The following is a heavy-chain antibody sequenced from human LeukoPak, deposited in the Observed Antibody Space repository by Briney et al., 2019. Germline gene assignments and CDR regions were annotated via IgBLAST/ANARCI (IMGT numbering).Heavy chain of an antibody. J-gene: IGHJ6*03. CDR2: IYHSGST. D-gene: IGHD5-12*01. CDR3: ARWMGRGYSGYDYPSGYYMDV. CDR1: GYSIGSGYY. V-gene: IGHV4-38-2*01. Sequence: PSETLSLTCAVSGYSIGSGYYWGWIRQPPGKELEWIGSIYHSGSTYYNPSLKSRVTISVDTSKNQFSLKLSSVTAADTAVYYCARWMGRGYSGYDYPSGYYMDVWGKGTTVTVSS.